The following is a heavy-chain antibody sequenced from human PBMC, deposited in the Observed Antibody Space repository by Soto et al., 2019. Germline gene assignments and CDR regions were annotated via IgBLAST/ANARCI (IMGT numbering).Heavy chain of an antibody. CDR1: GYTFTSYY. V-gene: IGHV1-46*01. CDR3: ARASGVKIIPPGY. D-gene: IGHD3-10*01. Sequence: ASVQLSCKASGYTFTSYYMHWVRQAPGQGLEWMGIINPSGGSTSYAQKFQGRVTMTRDTSTSTVYMELSSLRSEDTAVYYCARASGVKIIPPGYWGQGTLVSVSS. CDR2: INPSGGST. J-gene: IGHJ4*02.